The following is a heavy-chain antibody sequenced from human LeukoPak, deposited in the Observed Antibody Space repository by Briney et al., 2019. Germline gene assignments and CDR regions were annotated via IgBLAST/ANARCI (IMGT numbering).Heavy chain of an antibody. J-gene: IGHJ4*02. CDR3: ASYQLSTSIDY. Sequence: SETLSLTCTVSGYSISSGYYWGWIRQPPGKGLEWIGSIYHSGSTYYNPSLKSRVTISVDTSKNQFSLKLSSVTAADTAVYYCASYQLSTSIDYWGQGTLVTVSS. CDR2: IYHSGST. V-gene: IGHV4-38-2*02. D-gene: IGHD2-2*01. CDR1: GYSISSGYY.